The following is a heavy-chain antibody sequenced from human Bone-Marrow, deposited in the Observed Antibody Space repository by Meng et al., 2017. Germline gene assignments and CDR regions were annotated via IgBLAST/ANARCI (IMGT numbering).Heavy chain of an antibody. CDR2: IYPGDSET. CDR1: GYTFPNYW. CDR3: ASPLSSSWA. Sequence: GESLKISCQGSGYTFPNYWIGWVRQMPGKGLEWMGIIYPGDSETRYSPSFQGQVTISADKSIATAYLQWSSLKASDTAMYFCASPLSSSWAWGQGMLVTVSS. D-gene: IGHD6-13*01. J-gene: IGHJ5*02. V-gene: IGHV5-51*01.